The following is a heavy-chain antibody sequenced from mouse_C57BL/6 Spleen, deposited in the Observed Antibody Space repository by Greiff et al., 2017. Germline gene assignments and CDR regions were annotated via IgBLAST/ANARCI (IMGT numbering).Heavy chain of an antibody. Sequence: VQLQQSGPELVKPGASVKMSCKASGYTFTDYNMHWVKQSHGKSLEWIGYINPNNGGTSYNQKFKGKATLTVNKSSSTAYMELRSLTSEDSAVYYCASSGTTGSVAYWGQGTLVTVSA. V-gene: IGHV1-22*01. D-gene: IGHD4-1*02. CDR1: GYTFTDYN. CDR2: INPNNGGT. J-gene: IGHJ3*01. CDR3: ASSGTTGSVAY.